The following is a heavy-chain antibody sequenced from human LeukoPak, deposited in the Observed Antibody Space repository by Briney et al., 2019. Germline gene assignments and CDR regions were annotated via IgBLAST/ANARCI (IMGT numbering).Heavy chain of an antibody. Sequence: PGGSLRLSCAASGFTFSSYGMSWVRQAPGKGLEWVSAISGSGGSTYYADSVKGRFTISRDNSKNTLYLQMNSLRAEDTAVYYCAKGKAQWLSLQHWGQGTLVTVSS. CDR3: AKGKAQWLSLQH. CDR2: ISGSGGST. CDR1: GFTFSSYG. V-gene: IGHV3-23*01. J-gene: IGHJ1*01. D-gene: IGHD5-12*01.